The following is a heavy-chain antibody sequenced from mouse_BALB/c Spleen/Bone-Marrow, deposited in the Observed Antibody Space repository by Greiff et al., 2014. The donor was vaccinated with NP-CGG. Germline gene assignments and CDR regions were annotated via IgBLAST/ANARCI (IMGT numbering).Heavy chain of an antibody. CDR3: ARRGFDEGYYAMDY. V-gene: IGHV1-14*01. CDR1: GYTFTSYV. Sequence: LVESGPELVKPGASVEMSCKASGYTFTSYVMHWVKQKPGQGLEWIGYINPYNDGTKYNEKFKGKATLTSDKSSSTAYMELSSLTSEDSAVYYCARRGFDEGYYAMDYWGQGTSVTVSS. CDR2: INPYNDGT. J-gene: IGHJ4*01.